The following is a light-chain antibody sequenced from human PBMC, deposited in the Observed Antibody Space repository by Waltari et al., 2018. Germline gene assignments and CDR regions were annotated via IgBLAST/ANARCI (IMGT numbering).Light chain of an antibody. CDR3: CSFSGANNVL. Sequence: QSALTQPPSASGSPGHSVTISCTVTARDVGGFRFLSWYQQHPGKAPRLIIYDVIKRPSGVPDRFSGSKSGNTASLTVSGLQPEDEADYFCCSFSGANNVLFGGGTKLTVL. CDR1: ARDVGGFRF. CDR2: DVI. V-gene: IGLV2-8*01. J-gene: IGLJ2*01.